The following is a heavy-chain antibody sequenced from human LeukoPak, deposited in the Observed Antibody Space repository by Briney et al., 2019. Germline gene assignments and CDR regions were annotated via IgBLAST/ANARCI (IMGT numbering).Heavy chain of an antibody. V-gene: IGHV3-30*02. Sequence: PGGSLRLSCAASGFTFSSYGMHWVRQAPGKGLEWVAFIRYDGSNKYYADSVKGRFTISRDNSKNTLYLQMNSLRAEDTAVYYCAKARGVVVTATPHDYWGQGTLVTVSS. CDR1: GFTFSSYG. CDR3: AKARGVVVTATPHDY. CDR2: IRYDGSNK. D-gene: IGHD2-21*02. J-gene: IGHJ4*02.